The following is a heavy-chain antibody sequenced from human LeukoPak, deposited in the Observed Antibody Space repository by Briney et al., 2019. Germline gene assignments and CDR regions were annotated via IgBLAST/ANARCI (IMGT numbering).Heavy chain of an antibody. V-gene: IGHV4-59*11. Sequence: PSETLSLTCSVSGGSISSHYWTWIRQSPVKGLEWIGDISNSGSTSYNPSLKSRVTISIDTSKNQFSLKLSSVTAADTAVYYCGRDALVGYFSYYYMDVWGKGTTVTVSS. CDR1: GGSISSHY. CDR2: ISNSGST. CDR3: GRDALVGYFSYYYMDV. J-gene: IGHJ6*03. D-gene: IGHD2-15*01.